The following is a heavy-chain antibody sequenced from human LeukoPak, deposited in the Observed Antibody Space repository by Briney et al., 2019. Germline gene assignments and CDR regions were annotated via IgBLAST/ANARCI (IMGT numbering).Heavy chain of an antibody. CDR1: GGSFSGYY. CDR3: ARSRGYSGYRVVDY. D-gene: IGHD5-12*01. Sequence: SETLSLTCAVYGGSFSGYYWSWIRQPPGKGLEWIGSIYYSGSTYYNPSLKSRVTISVDTSKNQFSLKLSSVTAADTAVYYCARSRGYSGYRVVDYWGQGTLVTVSS. CDR2: IYYSGST. V-gene: IGHV4-34*01. J-gene: IGHJ4*02.